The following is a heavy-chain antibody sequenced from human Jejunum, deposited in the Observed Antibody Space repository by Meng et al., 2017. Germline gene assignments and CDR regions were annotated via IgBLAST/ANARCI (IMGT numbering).Heavy chain of an antibody. V-gene: IGHV2-5*01. Sequence: QITLKESCTTLVEPTQTLTLTGTVSGFSVSTSGVVVGWVRQPPGKALEWLAFIYWNDDKRYSPSLKSRLTITKDTSKNQVVLTMTNMDPVDTATYYCAHRTTVTHVDYWGQGTLVTVSS. J-gene: IGHJ4*02. CDR3: AHRTTVTHVDY. CDR2: IYWNDDK. CDR1: GFSVSTSGVV. D-gene: IGHD4-17*01.